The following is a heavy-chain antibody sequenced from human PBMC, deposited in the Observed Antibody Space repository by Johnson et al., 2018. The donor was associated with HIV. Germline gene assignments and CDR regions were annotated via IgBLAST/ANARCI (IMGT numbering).Heavy chain of an antibody. J-gene: IGHJ3*02. V-gene: IGHV3-23*04. Sequence: VQLVESGGGLIQPGGSLRLSCAVSGFTFSSYWMTWVRQAPGKGLEWVSAISGSGGSTYYADSVKGRFIISRDNSKNTLYLQMNSLRAEDTAVYYCARDDDAFDIWGQGTMVTVSS. CDR3: ARDDDAFDI. CDR2: ISGSGGST. CDR1: GFTFSSYW.